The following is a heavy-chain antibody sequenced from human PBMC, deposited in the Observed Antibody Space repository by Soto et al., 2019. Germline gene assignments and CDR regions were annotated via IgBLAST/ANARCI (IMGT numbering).Heavy chain of an antibody. CDR3: GPHPLDTGRPSGY. J-gene: IGHJ4*02. V-gene: IGHV1-18*01. D-gene: IGHD5-18*01. CDR1: GYTFTNYG. CDR2: IGGYKGNT. Sequence: QVQLVQSGAEVREPGASVKVSCKASGYTFTNYGVSWVRQAPGQGLEWMGWIGGYKGNTNYAQKLQGRFTLTTDTSTSTAYMELRSLRSDDTAVYYCGPHPLDTGRPSGYWGQGTLVTASS.